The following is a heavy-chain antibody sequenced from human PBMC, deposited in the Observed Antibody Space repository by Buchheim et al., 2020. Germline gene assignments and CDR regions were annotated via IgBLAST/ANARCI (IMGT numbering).Heavy chain of an antibody. Sequence: QVQLQESGPGLVKPSETLSLTCTVSGGSISSYYWSWIRQPPGKGLEWIGYIYYSGSTNYNPSLKSRVTISVATSKHQFSLKLSSVTAADTAVYYCARDLTIFGVVTDYYGMDVWGQGTT. CDR1: GGSISSYY. J-gene: IGHJ6*02. CDR2: IYYSGST. CDR3: ARDLTIFGVVTDYYGMDV. D-gene: IGHD3-3*01. V-gene: IGHV4-59*01.